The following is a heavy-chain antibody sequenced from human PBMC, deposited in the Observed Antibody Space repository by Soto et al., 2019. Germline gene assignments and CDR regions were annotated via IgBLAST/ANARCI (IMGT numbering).Heavy chain of an antibody. V-gene: IGHV3-30-3*01. J-gene: IGHJ4*02. CDR2: ISYDGSNK. CDR3: ARDYCSSTSCYKGPLDY. CDR1: GFTFSSYA. D-gene: IGHD2-2*02. Sequence: QVQLVESGGGVVQPGRSLRLSCAASGFTFSSYAMHWVRQAPGKGLEWVAVISYDGSNKYYADFVKGRFTISRDNSKITLYLQMNTLRIEDTGVYYCARDYCSSTSCYKGPLDYWGQGTLVTVSS.